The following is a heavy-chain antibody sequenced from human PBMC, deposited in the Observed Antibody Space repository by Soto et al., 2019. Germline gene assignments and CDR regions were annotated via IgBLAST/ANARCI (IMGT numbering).Heavy chain of an antibody. J-gene: IGHJ6*02. CDR2: IYYSGST. V-gene: IGHV4-59*01. CDR1: GGSISSYY. CDR3: ARGNFIVVVPAAGNYGMDV. Sequence: PSETLSLTCTFSGGSISSYYWSWIRQPPGKGLEWIGYIYYSGSTNYNPSLKSRVTISVDTSKNQFSLKLSSVTAADTAVYYCARGNFIVVVPAAGNYGMDVWGQGTTVTVSS. D-gene: IGHD2-2*01.